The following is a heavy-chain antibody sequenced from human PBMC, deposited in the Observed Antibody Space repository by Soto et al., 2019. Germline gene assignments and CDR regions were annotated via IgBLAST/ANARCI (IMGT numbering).Heavy chain of an antibody. D-gene: IGHD2-15*01. J-gene: IGHJ6*02. V-gene: IGHV1-69*13. CDR2: IIPIFGTA. Sequence: GASVKVSCKASGGTFSSYAIGWVRQAPGQGLEWMGGIIPIFGTANYAQKFQGRVTITADESTSTAYMELSSLRSEDTAVYYCARSGPYGMDVWGQGTTVTVSS. CDR1: GGTFSSYA. CDR3: ARSGPYGMDV.